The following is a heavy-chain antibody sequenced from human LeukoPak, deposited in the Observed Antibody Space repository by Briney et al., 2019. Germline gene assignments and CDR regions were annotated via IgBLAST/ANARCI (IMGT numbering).Heavy chain of an antibody. D-gene: IGHD5-18*01. J-gene: IGHJ4*02. CDR2: IIPIFGTA. Sequence: GASVKVSCKASGGTSSSYAISWVRQAPGQGLEWMGGIIPIFGTANYAQKFQGRVTITADESTSTAYMELSSLRSEDTAVYYCARDRYSYGSPDYWGQGTLVTVSS. CDR1: GGTSSSYA. CDR3: ARDRYSYGSPDY. V-gene: IGHV1-69*13.